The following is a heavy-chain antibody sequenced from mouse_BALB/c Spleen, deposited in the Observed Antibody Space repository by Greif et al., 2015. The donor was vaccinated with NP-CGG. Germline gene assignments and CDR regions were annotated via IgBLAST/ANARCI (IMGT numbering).Heavy chain of an antibody. CDR2: ISSGGSYT. CDR3: ARYDEEAAAY. CDR1: GFAFSSYD. J-gene: IGHJ3*01. V-gene: IGHV5-9*02. D-gene: IGHD2-14*01. Sequence: EVQGVESGGGLVKPGGSLKLSCAASGFAFSSYDMSWVRQTPEKRLGWVATISSGGSYTYYPDSVKGRFTISRDNARNTLYLQMSSLRSEDTALYYCARYDEEAAAYWGQGTLVTVSA.